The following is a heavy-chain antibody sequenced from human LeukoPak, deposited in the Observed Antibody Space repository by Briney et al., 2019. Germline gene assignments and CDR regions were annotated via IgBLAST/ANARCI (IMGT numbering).Heavy chain of an antibody. D-gene: IGHD3-10*01. CDR3: ARRGRYYGSGSYRGSWFDP. J-gene: IGHJ5*02. CDR1: GGSPSGYS. CDR2: INHSGST. Sequence: SETLSLTCAVYGGSPSGYSWTWIRQPPGKGLEWIGEINHSGSTNYNPSLKSRVTISVDTSKNQFSLKLSSVTAADTAVYYCARRGRYYGSGSYRGSWFDPWGQGTLVTVSS. V-gene: IGHV4-34*01.